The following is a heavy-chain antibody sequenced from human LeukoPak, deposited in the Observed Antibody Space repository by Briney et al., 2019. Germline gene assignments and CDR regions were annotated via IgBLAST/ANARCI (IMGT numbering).Heavy chain of an antibody. CDR3: ARDRVTYYDFWSSYSQGDFYYGMDV. J-gene: IGHJ6*02. D-gene: IGHD3-3*01. CDR1: GFTFSDYY. V-gene: IGHV3-11*01. CDR2: ISSSGSTI. Sequence: GGSLRLSCAASGFTFSDYYMSWVRQAPGKGLEWVSYISSSGSTIYYADSVKGRFTISRDNAKNSLYLQMNSLRAEDTAVYYCARDRVTYYDFWSSYSQGDFYYGMDVWGQGTTVTVSS.